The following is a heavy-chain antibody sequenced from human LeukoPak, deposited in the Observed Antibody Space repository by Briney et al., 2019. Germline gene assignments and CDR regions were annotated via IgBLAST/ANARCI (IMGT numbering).Heavy chain of an antibody. Sequence: PGGSLRLSCAASGFTYSSYAMSWVRQAPGKGLEWVSAISVSGGSTYYADSVKGRFTISRDNSKNTLYLQMNSLRAEETAVYYWAKMFNAHVYFEYWGQGILVTVSS. CDR1: GFTYSSYA. CDR2: ISVSGGST. D-gene: IGHD2-2*01. J-gene: IGHJ4*02. CDR3: AKMFNAHVYFEY. V-gene: IGHV3-23*01.